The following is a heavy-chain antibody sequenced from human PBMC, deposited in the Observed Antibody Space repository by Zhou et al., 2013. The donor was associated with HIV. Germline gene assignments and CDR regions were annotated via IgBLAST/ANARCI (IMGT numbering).Heavy chain of an antibody. Sequence: QVQLVQSGAEVKKPGSSVKVSCKASGGTFSSYAINWVRQAPGQGLEWMGGIIPIFGTANYAQRFQGRVTMSRNISTTTAHMELSSLTSEDTAVYYCGRRGSWGDRTTIIRGGVDVWGQGTTVSVSS. CDR2: IIPIFGTA. V-gene: IGHV1-69*05. D-gene: IGHD3-10*01. CDR1: GGTFSSYA. J-gene: IGHJ6*02. CDR3: GRRGSWGDRTTIIRGGVDV.